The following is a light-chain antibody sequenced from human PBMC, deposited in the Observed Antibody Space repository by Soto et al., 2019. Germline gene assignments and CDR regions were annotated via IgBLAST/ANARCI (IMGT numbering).Light chain of an antibody. CDR2: GVS. CDR1: QSVSSSY. CDR3: QQYYTTPLT. J-gene: IGKJ4*01. Sequence: VWTQSPGPLPLSPGERATLSCTSSQSVSSSYLAWYQQKPGQAPRLIIYGVSSRATGVPDRFSGSGSGTVFTLTISSLQAEDLAVYYCQQYYTTPLTLGGGTKVDIK. V-gene: IGKV3-20*01.